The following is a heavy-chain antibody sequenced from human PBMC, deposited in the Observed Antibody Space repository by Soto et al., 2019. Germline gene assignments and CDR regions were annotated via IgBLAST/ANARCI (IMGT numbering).Heavy chain of an antibody. CDR3: AKDVTAVMYNWFDP. Sequence: PGGSLRLSCAASGFTFDDYAMHWVRQAPGKCLEWVSGISWNSGSIGYADSVKGRFTISRDNAKNSLYLQMNSLRAEDTALYYCAKDVTAVMYNWFDPWGQGXLVTVYS. V-gene: IGHV3-9*01. CDR1: GFTFDDYA. J-gene: IGHJ5*02. D-gene: IGHD5-18*01. CDR2: ISWNSGSI.